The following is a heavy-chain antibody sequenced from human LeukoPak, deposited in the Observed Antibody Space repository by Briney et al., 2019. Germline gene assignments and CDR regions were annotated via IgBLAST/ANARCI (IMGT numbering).Heavy chain of an antibody. V-gene: IGHV1-46*01. Sequence: EASVKVSCKTSGYIFTDYYIHWVRQAPGQGLEWMGILNSSGGSTTYAQKFQGRITMTRDASTSTVYMELRSLRSEDTAVYYCVRDRWELPYYFDYWGQGTLVTVSS. CDR2: LNSSGGST. D-gene: IGHD1-26*01. CDR3: VRDRWELPYYFDY. J-gene: IGHJ4*02. CDR1: GYIFTDYY.